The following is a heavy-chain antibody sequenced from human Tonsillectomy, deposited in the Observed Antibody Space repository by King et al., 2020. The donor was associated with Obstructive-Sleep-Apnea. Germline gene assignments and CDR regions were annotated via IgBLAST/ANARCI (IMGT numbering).Heavy chain of an antibody. J-gene: IGHJ4*02. V-gene: IGHV3-9*01. Sequence: EVQLVESGGGLVQPGRSLRLSCAASGFSFDDYAMHWVRQAPGKGLEWVSGISWNSGSIGYADSVKGRFTISRDNAKNSLYLQMNSLRVEDTALYYCAKDNSSGGYRGLDYWGQGTLVTVSS. CDR1: GFSFDDYA. D-gene: IGHD6-19*01. CDR3: AKDNSSGGYRGLDY. CDR2: ISWNSGSI.